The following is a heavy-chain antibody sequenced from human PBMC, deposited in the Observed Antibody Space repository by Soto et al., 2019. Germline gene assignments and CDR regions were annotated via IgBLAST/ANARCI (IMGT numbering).Heavy chain of an antibody. D-gene: IGHD2-2*01. J-gene: IGHJ6*02. CDR2: ISSSSSYI. CDR3: AAIVPAAIYYYYGMDV. CDR1: GFTFSSYS. V-gene: IGHV3-21*01. Sequence: GGSLRLSCAASGFTFSSYSMNWVRQAPGKGLEWVSSISSSSSYIYYADSVKGRFTISRDNAKNSLYLQMNSLRAEDTAVYYCAAIVPAAIYYYYGMDVWGQGTTVTVSS.